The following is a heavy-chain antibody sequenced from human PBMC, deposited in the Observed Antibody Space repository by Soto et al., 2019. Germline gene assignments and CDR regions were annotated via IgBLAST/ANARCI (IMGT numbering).Heavy chain of an antibody. Sequence: QVQLVESGGGLVKPGGSLRLSCAASGFSFSDYYMSWIRQAPGKGLEWVSYISSSGSTMYYADSVKGRFTISRDNAKNSLYRQMNSLRAEDTAVYYCARDSRTSTWIYYYYGMDVWGQGTTVTVSS. CDR1: GFSFSDYY. D-gene: IGHD2-2*01. CDR3: ARDSRTSTWIYYYYGMDV. J-gene: IGHJ6*02. V-gene: IGHV3-11*01. CDR2: ISSSGSTM.